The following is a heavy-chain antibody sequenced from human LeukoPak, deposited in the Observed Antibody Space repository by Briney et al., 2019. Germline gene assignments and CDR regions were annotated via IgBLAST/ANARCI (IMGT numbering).Heavy chain of an antibody. Sequence: GGFLRLSCAASGFTFSSYSMNWVHKAPVKGLGWVSNISSSSSTIYYADSVKGRFIISSDNTTNSLYLQMNSLRAEDTAVYYCARDWSGSGGAYYYYYYMDVWGKGTTVTVSS. CDR1: GFTFSSYS. CDR3: ARDWSGSGGAYYYYYYMDV. CDR2: ISSSSSTI. V-gene: IGHV3-48*01. J-gene: IGHJ6*03. D-gene: IGHD1-1*01.